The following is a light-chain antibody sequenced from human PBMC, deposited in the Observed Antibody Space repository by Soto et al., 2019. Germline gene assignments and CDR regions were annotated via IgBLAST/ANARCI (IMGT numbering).Light chain of an antibody. CDR1: QSISSW. Sequence: DIQMTQSPSTLSASVGDRVTITCRASQSISSWLAWYQQKPGKAPKLLIYDASSLESGVPSRFSDSGSGTEFTLTISSLQPDDFATYYCQQYNSYVWTFGQGTKLEIK. V-gene: IGKV1-5*01. J-gene: IGKJ2*01. CDR3: QQYNSYVWT. CDR2: DAS.